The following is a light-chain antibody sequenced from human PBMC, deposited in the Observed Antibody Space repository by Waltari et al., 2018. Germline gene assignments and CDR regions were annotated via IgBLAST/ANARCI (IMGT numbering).Light chain of an antibody. CDR2: AAS. CDR1: QSIRRW. V-gene: IGKV1-12*01. Sequence: DIQMTQSPSSVSASVGDRVPITSRASQSIRRWLAWYQHKPGKVPQHLIYAASSLQSGVPSRFRGSGSGTDFTLTISSLQPEDFATYYCQQANSFPLTFGGGTKVEIK. J-gene: IGKJ4*02. CDR3: QQANSFPLT.